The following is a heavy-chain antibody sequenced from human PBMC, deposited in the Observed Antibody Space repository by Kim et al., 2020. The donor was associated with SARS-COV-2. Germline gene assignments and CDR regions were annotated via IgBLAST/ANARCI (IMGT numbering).Heavy chain of an antibody. CDR2: INSDGSST. D-gene: IGHD1-7*01. V-gene: IGHV3-74*01. J-gene: IGHJ4*02. CDR3: ARTVTGTTPQSDYFDY. CDR1: GFTFSSYW. Sequence: GGSLRLSCAASGFTFSSYWMHWVRQAPGKGLVWVSRINSDGSSTSYADSVKGRFTISRDNAKNTLYLQMNSLRAEDTAVYYCARTVTGTTPQSDYFDYWGQGTLVTVSS.